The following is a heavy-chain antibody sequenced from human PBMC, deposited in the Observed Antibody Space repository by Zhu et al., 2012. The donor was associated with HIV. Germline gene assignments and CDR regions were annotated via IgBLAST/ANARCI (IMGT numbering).Heavy chain of an antibody. CDR3: ARGGTMFGPPTS. D-gene: IGHD3-16*01. CDR2: LHSSGTV. Sequence: QVQLQESGPGLVKPSETLSLDCSVSGGSMSGFYWTWARHPAGKGLEWMGRLHSSGTVDYSPSLRSRITLSLDTSKRLFSLRLTSVAATDTATYFCARGGTMFGPPTSWGPGVLVTVSS. J-gene: IGHJ5*02. V-gene: IGHV4-4*07. CDR1: GGSMSGFY.